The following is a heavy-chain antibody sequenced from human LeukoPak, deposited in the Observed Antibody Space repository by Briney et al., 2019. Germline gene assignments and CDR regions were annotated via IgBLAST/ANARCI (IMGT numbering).Heavy chain of an antibody. V-gene: IGHV3-30*02. Sequence: AGGSLRLSCAASGFTFSSYGMHWVRQAPGKGLEWVAFIRYDGSNKYYADSVKGRFTISRDNSKNTLYLQMNSLRAEDTAVYYCAREPYGDIVVVPAAMLEGYYYYYYMDVWGKGTTVTISS. CDR1: GFTFSSYG. J-gene: IGHJ6*03. CDR2: IRYDGSNK. CDR3: AREPYGDIVVVPAAMLEGYYYYYYMDV. D-gene: IGHD2-2*01.